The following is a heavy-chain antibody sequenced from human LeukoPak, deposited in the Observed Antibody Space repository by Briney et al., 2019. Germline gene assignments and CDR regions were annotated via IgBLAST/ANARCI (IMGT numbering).Heavy chain of an antibody. CDR1: GFTFSSYW. Sequence: PGGSLGLSCAASGFTFSSYWMSWVRQAPGKGLEWVANIKQDGSEKYYVDSVKGRFTISRDNAKNSLYLQMNSLRAEDTAVYYCARVDSVRTLYYFDYWGQGTLVTVSS. V-gene: IGHV3-7*01. D-gene: IGHD3-22*01. CDR2: IKQDGSEK. J-gene: IGHJ4*02. CDR3: ARVDSVRTLYYFDY.